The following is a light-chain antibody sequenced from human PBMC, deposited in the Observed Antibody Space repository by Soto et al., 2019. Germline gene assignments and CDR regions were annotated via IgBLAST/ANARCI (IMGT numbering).Light chain of an antibody. CDR2: GAS. Sequence: EVVLTQSPGTLSLSPGERATLSCRASQSVSSSYLAWYQQKPGQAPRLLIYGASSRATGIPDRFSGSGSGTDFTLTISRLEPVYFAVDSCQQCGSSLCTFGQVSKV. CDR3: QQCGSSLCT. CDR1: QSVSSSY. J-gene: IGKJ1*01. V-gene: IGKV3-20*01.